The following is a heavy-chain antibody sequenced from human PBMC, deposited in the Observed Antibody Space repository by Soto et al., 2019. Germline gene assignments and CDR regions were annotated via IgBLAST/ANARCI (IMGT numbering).Heavy chain of an antibody. CDR3: ARSPRSSPYFDY. J-gene: IGHJ4*02. CDR1: GYTFSNFW. V-gene: IGHV5-51*01. Sequence: GESLKISCQCSGYTFSNFWIARVRQLPGKGLEWMGIIYPGDYETRYSPSFHGKVTISADRSIGTAYQQWSSLEASDSAFYFCARSPRSSPYFDYWGQGALVTVSS. D-gene: IGHD6-13*01. CDR2: IYPGDYET.